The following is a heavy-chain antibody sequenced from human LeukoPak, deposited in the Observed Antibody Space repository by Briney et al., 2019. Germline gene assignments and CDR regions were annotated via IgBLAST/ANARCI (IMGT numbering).Heavy chain of an antibody. CDR2: IYWDDDK. CDR1: GFSLSTSGAG. D-gene: IGHD3-10*01. V-gene: IGHV2-5*02. Sequence: SGPTLVNPTQTLTLTCTFSGFSLSTSGAGVGWIRQPPGKALEWLALIYWDDDKRYSPSLKSRLTITKDTSKNQVVLTMTNMDPVDTATYYCAHMSDAYGSGSQGASDYWGQGTLVTVSS. CDR3: AHMSDAYGSGSQGASDY. J-gene: IGHJ4*02.